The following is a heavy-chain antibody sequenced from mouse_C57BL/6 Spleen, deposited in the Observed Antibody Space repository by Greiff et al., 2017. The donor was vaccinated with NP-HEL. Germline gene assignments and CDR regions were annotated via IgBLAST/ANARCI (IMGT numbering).Heavy chain of an antibody. CDR2: IYPGDGAT. CDR1: GYAFSSSW. CDR3: AREGFLYYYAMDY. J-gene: IGHJ4*01. V-gene: IGHV1-82*01. Sequence: VQLQQSGPELVKPGASVKISCKASGYAFSSSWMNWVKQRPGKGLEWIGRIYPGDGATNYNGKLKGQATLTEYKSSSTDYMQLSSLTAEDAAVYFCAREGFLYYYAMDYWGQGTSVTVSS.